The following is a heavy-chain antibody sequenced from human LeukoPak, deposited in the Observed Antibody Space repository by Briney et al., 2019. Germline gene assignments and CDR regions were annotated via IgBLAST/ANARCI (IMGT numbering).Heavy chain of an antibody. Sequence: SETLSLTCTVSGGSISSYYWSCIRQPPGKGLEWIGYIYYSGSTNYNPSLKSRVTISVDTSKNQFSLKLSSVTAADTAVYYCARGVAYSPNYWGQGTLVTVSS. CDR2: IYYSGST. D-gene: IGHD2-15*01. CDR3: ARGVAYSPNY. V-gene: IGHV4-59*01. J-gene: IGHJ4*02. CDR1: GGSISSYY.